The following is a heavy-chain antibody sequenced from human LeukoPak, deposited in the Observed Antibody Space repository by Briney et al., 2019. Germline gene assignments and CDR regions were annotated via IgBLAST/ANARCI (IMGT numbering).Heavy chain of an antibody. Sequence: GGSLRLSCAASGFTFSSYAMTWVRQAPGRGLEWVSDIIDSGYSSNYADSVKGRFTISRDNSKNTLFLQMNSLRADDTAVYYCAKHRIFTREFDYWGQGTLVTVSS. V-gene: IGHV3-23*01. D-gene: IGHD2/OR15-2a*01. CDR3: AKHRIFTREFDY. CDR1: GFTFSSYA. CDR2: IIDSGYSS. J-gene: IGHJ4*02.